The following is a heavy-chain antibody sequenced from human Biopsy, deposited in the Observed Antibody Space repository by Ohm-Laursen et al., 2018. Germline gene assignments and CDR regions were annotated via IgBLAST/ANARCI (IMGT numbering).Heavy chain of an antibody. J-gene: IGHJ5*02. CDR1: GGSISSDY. V-gene: IGHV4-59*08. Sequence: GTLSLTCTVSGGSISSDYWSWIRQTPGKGLEWIGYIYYSGSTNYNPSLKSRVTISVDTSKNQFSLKVSSVTAADTALYFCARHPTGFWFDPWGHGTLVTVSS. CDR2: IYYSGST. CDR3: ARHPTGFWFDP.